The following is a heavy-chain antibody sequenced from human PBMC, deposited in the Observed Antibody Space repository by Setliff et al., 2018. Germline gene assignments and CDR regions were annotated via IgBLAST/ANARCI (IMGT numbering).Heavy chain of an antibody. J-gene: IGHJ4*02. Sequence: SETLSLTCTASGGSISSGSHYWSWIRQPAGKGLEWIGRIYASGSTNYNPSLKSRVTISVDMSKNQFSLKLSSVTAADTAVYYCAGTPARGTTWLSPFDYWGQGTLV. CDR1: GGSISSGSHY. CDR3: AGTPARGTTWLSPFDY. V-gene: IGHV4-61*02. CDR2: IYASGST. D-gene: IGHD5-12*01.